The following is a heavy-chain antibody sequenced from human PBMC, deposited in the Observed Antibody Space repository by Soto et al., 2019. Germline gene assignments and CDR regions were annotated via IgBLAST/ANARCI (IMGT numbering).Heavy chain of an antibody. CDR2: IRGKAYGGTT. CDR3: ARTYCGGDCSFFDY. V-gene: IGHV3-49*04. J-gene: IGHJ4*02. CDR1: GFTFGYST. Sequence: PGGSLRLSCTASGFTFGYSTMSWVRQAPGKGLEWVGFIRGKAYGGTTEYAASVTGTFTISRDDSKSIAYLQMNSLKTEDTAVYYCARTYCGGDCSFFDYWGQGTLVTVSS. D-gene: IGHD2-21*02.